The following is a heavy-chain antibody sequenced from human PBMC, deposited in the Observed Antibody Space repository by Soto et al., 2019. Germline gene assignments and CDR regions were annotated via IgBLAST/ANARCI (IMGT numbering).Heavy chain of an antibody. Sequence: QPGGSLRLSCAASGFTFSSYWMSWVRQAPGKGLQWLANIKQDGSEEYYVDSVKGRFTISRDNAKNSLYLQMNSLRAEDTAVYYCAREGAYSQGFPRDYYFNMDVWGQGTTFTVSS. CDR1: GFTFSSYW. J-gene: IGHJ6*02. D-gene: IGHD5-18*01. V-gene: IGHV3-7*03. CDR2: IKQDGSEE. CDR3: AREGAYSQGFPRDYYFNMDV.